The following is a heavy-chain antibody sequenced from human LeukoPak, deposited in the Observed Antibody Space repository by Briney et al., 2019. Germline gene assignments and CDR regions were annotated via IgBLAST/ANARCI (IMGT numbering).Heavy chain of an antibody. CDR3: ARDRYDILTGYRAFDI. J-gene: IGHJ3*02. D-gene: IGHD3-9*01. CDR1: GGSISSGGYY. Sequence: SQTLSLTCTVSGGSISSGGYYWSWIRQPPGKGLEWIGYIYHSGSTYYNPSLKSRVTISVDRSKNQFSLKLSSVTAADTAVYYCARDRYDILTGYRAFDIWGQGTMVTVSS. CDR2: IYHSGST. V-gene: IGHV4-30-2*01.